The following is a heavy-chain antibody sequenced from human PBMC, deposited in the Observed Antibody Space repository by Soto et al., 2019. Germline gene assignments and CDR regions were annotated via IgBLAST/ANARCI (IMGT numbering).Heavy chain of an antibody. CDR3: ASHSGSSPEGRYYYGMDV. J-gene: IGHJ6*02. V-gene: IGHV1-69*12. CDR1: GGTFSSYA. CDR2: IISIFGTA. D-gene: IGHD1-26*01. Sequence: QVQLVQSVAEVMKPGSSVKVSSKASGGTFSSYAISWVRQAPGQGLQWMGGIISIFGTADYAQKFQGRVTITADESTSTAYMELSSLRSEDTAVYYCASHSGSSPEGRYYYGMDVWGQGTTVTVSS.